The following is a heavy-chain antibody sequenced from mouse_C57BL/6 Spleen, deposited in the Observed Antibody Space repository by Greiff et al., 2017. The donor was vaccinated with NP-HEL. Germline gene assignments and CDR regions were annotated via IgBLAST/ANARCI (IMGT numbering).Heavy chain of an antibody. Sequence: EVKLMESGGGLVKPGGSLKLSCAASGFTFSSYAMSWVRQTPEKRLEWVATISDGGSYTYYPDNVKGRFTISRDNAKNNLYLQMSHLKSEDTAMYYCARDRFDGYYGDWYFDVWGTGTTVTVSS. J-gene: IGHJ1*03. CDR2: ISDGGSYT. CDR1: GFTFSSYA. CDR3: ARDRFDGYYGDWYFDV. D-gene: IGHD2-3*01. V-gene: IGHV5-4*01.